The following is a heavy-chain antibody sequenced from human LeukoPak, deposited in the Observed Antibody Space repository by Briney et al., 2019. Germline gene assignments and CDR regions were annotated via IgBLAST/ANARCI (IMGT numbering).Heavy chain of an antibody. J-gene: IGHJ4*02. V-gene: IGHV3-53*01. CDR3: ATVYCSGGSCYHFDY. Sequence: GGSLRLSCAASGFTVSSNYMSWVRQAPGKGLEWVSVIYSGGSTYYADSVKGRFTISRDNSKNTLYLQMNSLRAEDTAVYYCATVYCSGGSCYHFDYWGQGTLVTVSS. CDR2: IYSGGST. D-gene: IGHD2-15*01. CDR1: GFTVSSNY.